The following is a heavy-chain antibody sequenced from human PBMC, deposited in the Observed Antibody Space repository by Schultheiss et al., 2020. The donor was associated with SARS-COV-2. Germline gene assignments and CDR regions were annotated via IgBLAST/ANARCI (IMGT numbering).Heavy chain of an antibody. V-gene: IGHV4-39*07. CDR2: IYYSGST. CDR3: ARERIAMYYFDY. D-gene: IGHD6-6*01. J-gene: IGHJ4*02. Sequence: SETLSLTCTVSGGSISSSSYYWGWIRQPPGKGLEWIGSIYYSGSTNYNPSLKSRVTISVDTSKNQFSLKLSSVTAADTAVYYCARERIAMYYFDYWGQGTLVTVSS. CDR1: GGSISSSSYY.